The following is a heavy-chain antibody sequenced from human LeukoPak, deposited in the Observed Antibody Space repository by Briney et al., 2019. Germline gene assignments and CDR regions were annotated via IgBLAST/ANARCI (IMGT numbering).Heavy chain of an antibody. CDR2: IYYSGST. J-gene: IGHJ4*02. CDR1: GYSISSTNW. Sequence: PSDTLSLTCAVSGYSISSTNWWGWIRQPPGKGLEWIGYIYYSGSTYYNPSLKSRVTMSVDTSKNQFSLKLSSVTAADTAVYYCARHPSGGGHYFPSLYLDYWGQGTLVTVSS. CDR3: ARHPSGGGHYFPSLYLDY. V-gene: IGHV4-28*01. D-gene: IGHD3-22*01.